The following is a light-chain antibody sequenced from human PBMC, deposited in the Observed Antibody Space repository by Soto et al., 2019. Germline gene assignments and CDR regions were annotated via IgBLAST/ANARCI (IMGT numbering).Light chain of an antibody. V-gene: IGKV3-15*01. Sequence: DIVMTQTPAALSVSPGERATLSCRASQSVGSSVAWYQQKPGQAPRFLMYGASTRAAGVPARFSGSGSGTEFSLTISSLQSEDFAVYYCQHYNTWPPGTFGQGTKLEIK. CDR1: QSVGSS. CDR3: QHYNTWPPGT. J-gene: IGKJ2*02. CDR2: GAS.